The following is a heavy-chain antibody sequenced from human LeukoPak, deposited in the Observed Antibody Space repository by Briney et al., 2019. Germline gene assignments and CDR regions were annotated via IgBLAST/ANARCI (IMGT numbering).Heavy chain of an antibody. CDR2: ISGSGGST. V-gene: IGHV3-23*01. CDR3: ARSSSSWYENWFDP. D-gene: IGHD6-13*01. J-gene: IGHJ5*02. CDR1: GFTFSSYA. Sequence: GGSLRLSCAASGFTFSSYAMSWVRQAPGEGLEWVSAISGSGGSTYYADSVKGRFTISRDNSKNTLYLQMNSLRAEDTAVYYCARSSSSWYENWFDPWGQGTLVTVSS.